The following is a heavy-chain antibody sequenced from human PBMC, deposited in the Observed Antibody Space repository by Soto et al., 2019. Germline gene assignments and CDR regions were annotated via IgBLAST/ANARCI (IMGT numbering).Heavy chain of an antibody. CDR2: IYSGGST. CDR3: ARDRFYGSGSYYYYSGMDV. CDR1: GFTVSSNY. Sequence: GGSLRLSCAASGFTVSSNYMSWVRQAPGKGLEWVSVIYSGGSTYYADSVKGRFTISRHNSKNTLYLQMNSLRAEDTAVDYCARDRFYGSGSYYYYSGMDVWGQGTTVTVSS. V-gene: IGHV3-66*01. J-gene: IGHJ6*02. D-gene: IGHD3-10*01.